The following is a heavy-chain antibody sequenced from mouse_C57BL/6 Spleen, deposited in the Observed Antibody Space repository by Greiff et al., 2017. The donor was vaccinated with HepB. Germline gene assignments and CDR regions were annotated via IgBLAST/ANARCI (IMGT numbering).Heavy chain of an antibody. J-gene: IGHJ4*01. Sequence: VQLQQSGPELVKPGASVKISCKASGYSFTSYYIHWVKQRPGQGLEWIGWIYPGSGNTKYNEKFKGKATLTADTSSSTAYMQLSSLTSEDSAVYYCAGTRDYAMDYWGQGTSVTVSS. V-gene: IGHV1-66*01. CDR3: AGTRDYAMDY. D-gene: IGHD3-1*01. CDR1: GYSFTSYY. CDR2: IYPGSGNT.